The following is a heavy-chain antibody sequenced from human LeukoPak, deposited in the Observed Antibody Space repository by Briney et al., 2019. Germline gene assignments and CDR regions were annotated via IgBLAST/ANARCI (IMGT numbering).Heavy chain of an antibody. CDR2: IDGAASNT. D-gene: IGHD6-19*01. CDR3: ARDRVLVVAGFFEY. CDR1: GFSFSSFA. Sequence: PGGSLRLSCRASGFSFSSFAMNWVRQAPGKGLEWVSSIDGAASNTYYADSGKGRFTLSRDKSKNAVFLQMNSLRVEDTAMYYCARDRVLVVAGFFEYWGPGTLVTVSS. J-gene: IGHJ4*02. V-gene: IGHV3-23*01.